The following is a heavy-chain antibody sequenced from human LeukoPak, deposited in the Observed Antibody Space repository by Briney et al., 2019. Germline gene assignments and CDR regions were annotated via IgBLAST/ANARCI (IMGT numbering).Heavy chain of an antibody. Sequence: SETLSLTCAVYGGSFSGYYWSWIRQPPGRGVEGMGEINHSGSAKYNPSLKSRVIISVDTSNNQFSLKLTSVTAADTAVYYCARGTYHYYYYMDVWGKGTTVTVSS. CDR2: INHSGSA. V-gene: IGHV4-34*01. CDR1: GGSFSGYY. J-gene: IGHJ6*03. CDR3: ARGTYHYYYYMDV.